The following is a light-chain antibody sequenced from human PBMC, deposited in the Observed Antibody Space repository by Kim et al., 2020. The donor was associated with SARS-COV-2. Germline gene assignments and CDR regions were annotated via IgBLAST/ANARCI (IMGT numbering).Light chain of an antibody. V-gene: IGKV1-27*01. CDR3: QKYNSAPFA. Sequence: DVQMTQSPSSLSASVGDRVTITCRASQDIKNYLAWYQQKPGTVPQLLIYAAATLQSGVPSRFSGGGSRTDFTLTISSLQPEDVATYYCQKYNSAPFAFGPGTKVDIK. CDR1: QDIKNY. J-gene: IGKJ3*01. CDR2: AAA.